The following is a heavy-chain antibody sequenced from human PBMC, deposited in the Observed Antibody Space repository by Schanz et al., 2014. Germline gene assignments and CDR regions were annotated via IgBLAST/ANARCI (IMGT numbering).Heavy chain of an antibody. J-gene: IGHJ4*02. CDR3: ARDKGGYYPSDY. D-gene: IGHD3-22*01. CDR2: INQDGSDK. Sequence: VQLVESGGGLLQPGGSLRLSCAASGFTFGTFWMSLVRQAPGKGLGWVANINQDGSDKSYVDSVKGRFTSPRDNAKNSLYLQRNSLRAEDTAVYYCARDKGGYYPSDYWGQGSLVTVSS. CDR1: GFTFGTFW. V-gene: IGHV3-7*01.